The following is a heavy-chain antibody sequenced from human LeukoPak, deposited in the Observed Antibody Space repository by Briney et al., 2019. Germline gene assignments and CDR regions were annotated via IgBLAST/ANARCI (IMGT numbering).Heavy chain of an antibody. V-gene: IGHV3-21*01. D-gene: IGHD3-3*01. J-gene: IGHJ6*02. CDR3: ARDGVLRFLEWLSPYYYYYGMDV. Sequence: KPGGSLRLSCAASGFTFSSYSMNWVRQAPGKGLEWVSSISSSSSYIYYADSVKGRFTISRDSAKNSLYLQMNSLRAEDTAVYYCARDGVLRFLEWLSPYYYYYGMDVWGQGTTVTVSS. CDR2: ISSSSSYI. CDR1: GFTFSSYS.